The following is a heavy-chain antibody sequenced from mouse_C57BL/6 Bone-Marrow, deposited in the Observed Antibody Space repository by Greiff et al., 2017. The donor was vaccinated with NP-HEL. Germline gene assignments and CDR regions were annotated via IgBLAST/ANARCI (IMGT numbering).Heavy chain of an antibody. CDR2: IYPRSGNT. CDR1: GYTFTSYG. J-gene: IGHJ2*01. D-gene: IGHD2-12*01. V-gene: IGHV1-81*01. Sequence: VKLQQSGAELARPGASVKLSCKASGYTFTSYGISWVKQRTGQGLEWIGEIYPRSGNTYYNEKFKGKATLTADKSSSTAYMELRSLTSEDSAVYFCARRAPYYSLDYWGQGTTLTVSS. CDR3: ARRAPYYSLDY.